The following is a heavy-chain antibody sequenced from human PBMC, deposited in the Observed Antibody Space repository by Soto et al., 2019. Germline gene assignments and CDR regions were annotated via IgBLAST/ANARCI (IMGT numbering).Heavy chain of an antibody. CDR3: AKAPGGGSYNPPVY. CDR2: ISGSGGST. V-gene: IGHV3-23*01. J-gene: IGHJ4*02. Sequence: PGGSLRLSCAASGFTFSSYAMSWFRQAPGKGLEWVSAISGSGGSTYYADSVKGRFTISRDNSKNTLYLQMNSLRAEDTAVYYCAKAPGGGSYNPPVYWGQGTLVTVSS. D-gene: IGHD1-26*01. CDR1: GFTFSSYA.